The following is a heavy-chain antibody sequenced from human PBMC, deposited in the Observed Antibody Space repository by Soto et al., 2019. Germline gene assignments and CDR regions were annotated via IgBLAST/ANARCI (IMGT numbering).Heavy chain of an antibody. CDR2: IYPGDSDT. V-gene: IGHV5-51*01. CDR3: ARRRSIVVVTAIPNDAFDI. D-gene: IGHD2-21*02. J-gene: IGHJ3*02. Sequence: GESLKISCNGSGYSFTSYWIGWVRQMPGKGLEWMGIIYPGDSDTRYSPSFQGQVTISADKSISTAYLQWSSLKASDTAMYYCARRRSIVVVTAIPNDAFDIWGQGTMVTVSS. CDR1: GYSFTSYW.